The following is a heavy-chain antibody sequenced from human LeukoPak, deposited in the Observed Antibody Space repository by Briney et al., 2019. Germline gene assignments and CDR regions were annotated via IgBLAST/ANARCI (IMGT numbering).Heavy chain of an antibody. CDR2: IYDSGTT. V-gene: IGHV4-59*08. Sequence: SETLSLTCTVSGASISSYYWSWIRQPPGKGLEWIGCIYDSGTTYYNPSLKSRVTISVDTSKNQFSLKLSSVTAADTAVYYCARIRMGIAARPWWFDPWGQGTLVTVSS. D-gene: IGHD6-6*01. J-gene: IGHJ5*02. CDR3: ARIRMGIAARPWWFDP. CDR1: GASISSYY.